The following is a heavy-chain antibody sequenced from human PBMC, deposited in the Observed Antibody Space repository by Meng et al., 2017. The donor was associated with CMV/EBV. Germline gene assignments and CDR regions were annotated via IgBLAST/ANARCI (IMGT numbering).Heavy chain of an antibody. D-gene: IGHD1-7*01. CDR2: IYYSGST. CDR3: ARYNWNFDYYYGMDV. Sequence: GSLRLSCTVSGGSISSYYWSWIRQPPGKALEWIGYIYYSGSTNYNPSLKSRVTISVDTSKNQFSLKLSSVTAADTAVYYCARYNWNFDYYYGMDVWGQGTTVTVSS. J-gene: IGHJ6*02. V-gene: IGHV4-59*01. CDR1: GGSISSYY.